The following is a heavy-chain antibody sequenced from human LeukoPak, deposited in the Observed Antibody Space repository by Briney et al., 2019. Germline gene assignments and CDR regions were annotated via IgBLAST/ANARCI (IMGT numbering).Heavy chain of an antibody. Sequence: WVRQPPGKGLEWIGNIYYSGTTYYNPSLKSRVTKSVDTSKNQFSLKLSSVTAADTAVYYCARHIIAARVFDYWGQGTLVTVSS. CDR3: ARHIIAARVFDY. J-gene: IGHJ4*02. V-gene: IGHV4-39*01. CDR2: IYYSGTT. D-gene: IGHD6-6*01.